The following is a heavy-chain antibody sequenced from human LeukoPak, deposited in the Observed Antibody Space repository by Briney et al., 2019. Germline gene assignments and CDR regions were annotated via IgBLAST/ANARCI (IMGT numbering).Heavy chain of an antibody. CDR1: GFTFSSYW. Sequence: PGGSLRLSCAASGFTFSSYWVHWVRQAPGKGLVWVSRINSDGSSISYADSVKGRFTISRDNAKNTLYLQMNSLRAEDTAVYYCARANYYDSSGYPRYFDYWGQGTLVTVSS. V-gene: IGHV3-74*01. CDR2: INSDGSSI. D-gene: IGHD3-22*01. J-gene: IGHJ4*02. CDR3: ARANYYDSSGYPRYFDY.